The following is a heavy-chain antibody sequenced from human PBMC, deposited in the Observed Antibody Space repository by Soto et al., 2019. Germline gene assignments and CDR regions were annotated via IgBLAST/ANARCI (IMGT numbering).Heavy chain of an antibody. CDR2: ISWDGGST. CDR1: GFTFDDYT. Sequence: GGSLRLSCAASGFTFDDYTMHWVRQAPGKGLEWVSLISWDGGSTYYADSVKGRFTISRDNSKNSLYLQMNSLRSEDTAVYYCARVTGGPSDAFDIWGQGTMVTVSS. D-gene: IGHD1-1*01. J-gene: IGHJ3*02. V-gene: IGHV3-43*01. CDR3: ARVTGGPSDAFDI.